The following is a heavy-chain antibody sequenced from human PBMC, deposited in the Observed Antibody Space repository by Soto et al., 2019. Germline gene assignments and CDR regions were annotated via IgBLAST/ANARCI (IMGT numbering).Heavy chain of an antibody. CDR1: GFTFSSYA. Sequence: EVQLLESGRGLVQPGGSLRLSCAASGFTFSSYAMSWVRQAPGKGLEWVSAISGSGGSTYYADSVKGRFTISRDNSKITLFLQMNSLRAEGTAVYYCAKGLVRGDYWGQGTLVTVSS. D-gene: IGHD6-19*01. CDR2: ISGSGGST. V-gene: IGHV3-23*01. CDR3: AKGLVRGDY. J-gene: IGHJ4*02.